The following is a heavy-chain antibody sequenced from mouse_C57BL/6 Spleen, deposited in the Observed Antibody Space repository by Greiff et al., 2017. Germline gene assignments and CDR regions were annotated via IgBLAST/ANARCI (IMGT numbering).Heavy chain of an antibody. Sequence: VQLQQPGAELVKPGASVKLSCTASGFTFTSYCMHWVKQRPGQGLEWIGMIYPDDGSTNYTAKFQSKATLTVDTTSNTAYMQLSSLTSEDSAVYYCARSCYWKFAFWGTGTLDTVSA. CDR2: IYPDDGST. CDR1: GFTFTSYC. D-gene: IGHD1-1*01. CDR3: ARSCYWKFAF. V-gene: IGHV1-64*01. J-gene: IGHJ3*01.